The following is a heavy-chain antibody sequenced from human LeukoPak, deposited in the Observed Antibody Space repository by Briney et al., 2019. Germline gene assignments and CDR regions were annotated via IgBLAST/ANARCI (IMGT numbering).Heavy chain of an antibody. Sequence: SETLSLTCSVSGYSLSSGYYWGWIRQPPGKGLEWIGSMYHSGSTYYNPSLKSRVIISVDTSKNQFSLKLSSVTAADTAVYYCARVPGPNWFDPWGQGTLVTVSS. V-gene: IGHV4-38-2*02. CDR3: ARVPGPNWFDP. CDR2: MYHSGST. CDR1: GYSLSSGYY. J-gene: IGHJ5*02.